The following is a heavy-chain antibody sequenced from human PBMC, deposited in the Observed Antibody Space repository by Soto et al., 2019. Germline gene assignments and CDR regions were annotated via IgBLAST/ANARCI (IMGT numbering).Heavy chain of an antibody. CDR2: IYYSGST. CDR1: GGSISSYY. CDR3: ARMGGSFHYYYGMDV. V-gene: IGHV4-59*01. Sequence: QVQLQESGPGLVKPSETLSLTCTVSGGSISSYYWSWIRQPPGKGLEWIGYIYYSGSTNYNPSLKSRVTISVDTSKNQFSLKLSSVTAADTAVYYWARMGGSFHYYYGMDVWGQGTTVTVSS. D-gene: IGHD1-26*01. J-gene: IGHJ6*02.